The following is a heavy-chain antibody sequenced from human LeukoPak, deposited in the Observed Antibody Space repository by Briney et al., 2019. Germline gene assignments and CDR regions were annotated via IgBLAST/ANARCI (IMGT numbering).Heavy chain of an antibody. D-gene: IGHD6-13*01. CDR2: IRYDGSNK. Sequence: PGGSLRLSCAASGFTFSSYGMHWVRQAPGKGLEWVAFIRYDGSNKYYADSVKGRFTISRDNSKNTLYLQMNSLRAEDTAVYYCAKAIKYSSSWTAFDYWGQGTLVTVSS. V-gene: IGHV3-30*02. J-gene: IGHJ4*02. CDR1: GFTFSSYG. CDR3: AKAIKYSSSWTAFDY.